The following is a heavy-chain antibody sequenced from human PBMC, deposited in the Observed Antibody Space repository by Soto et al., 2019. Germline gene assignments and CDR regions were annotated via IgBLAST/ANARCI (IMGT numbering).Heavy chain of an antibody. V-gene: IGHV3-21*01. CDR1: GFTFSSYS. CDR3: ARDQVAGTRYFDL. Sequence: GGSLSLSCAASGFTFSSYSMNWVRQAPGKGLEWVSSISSSSSYIYYADSVKGRFTISRDNAKNSLYLQMNSLRAEDTAVYYCARDQVAGTRYFDLWGRGTLVTVSS. J-gene: IGHJ2*01. CDR2: ISSSSSYI. D-gene: IGHD6-19*01.